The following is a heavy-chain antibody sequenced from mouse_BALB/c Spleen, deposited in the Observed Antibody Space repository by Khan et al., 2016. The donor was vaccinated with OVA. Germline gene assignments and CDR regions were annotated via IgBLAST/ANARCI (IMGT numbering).Heavy chain of an antibody. CDR3: ARQPYYHYYIMDY. CDR1: GFSLTNYG. D-gene: IGHD2-10*01. CDR2: IWSDGST. J-gene: IGHJ4*01. V-gene: IGHV2-6-1*01. Sequence: QVQLQQSGPGLVAPSQSLSTTCTISGFSLTNYGVHWVRQPPGKGLEWLVVIWSDGSTTYNSALKSRLSISMDNSKSQVFLKMNSLQTDDTAMYYCARQPYYHYYIMDYWGQGTSVTVSS.